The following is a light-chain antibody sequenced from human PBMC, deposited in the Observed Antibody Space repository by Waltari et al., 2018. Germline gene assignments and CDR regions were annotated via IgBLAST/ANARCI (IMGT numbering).Light chain of an antibody. V-gene: IGKV1-39*01. CDR1: QSISTS. CDR3: QQSFSTPYT. Sequence: DIQMTQSPYSLSASVGDRITITCRASQSISTSLNWYQQKPGTPPKLLIYAASSLHSGVPSRFSGSGSGTDFTLTISSLQPEDFATYYCQQSFSTPYTFGQGTKLEIK. J-gene: IGKJ2*01. CDR2: AAS.